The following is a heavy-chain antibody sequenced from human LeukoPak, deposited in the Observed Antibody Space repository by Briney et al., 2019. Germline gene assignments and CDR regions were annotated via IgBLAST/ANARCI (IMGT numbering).Heavy chain of an antibody. J-gene: IGHJ4*02. CDR3: ADREAYYYGSGSRDDY. V-gene: IGHV4-34*01. CDR2: INHSGST. CDR1: GGSISSYY. Sequence: SETLSLTCTVSGGSISSYYWSWIRQPPGKGLEWIGEINHSGSTNYNPSLKSRVTISVDTSKNQFSLKLSSVTAADTAVYYCADREAYYYGSGSRDDYWGQGTLVTVSS. D-gene: IGHD3-10*01.